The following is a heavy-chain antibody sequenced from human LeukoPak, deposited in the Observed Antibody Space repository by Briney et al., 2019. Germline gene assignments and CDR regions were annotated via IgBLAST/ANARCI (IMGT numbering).Heavy chain of an antibody. J-gene: IGHJ4*02. Sequence: ASVKVSCKVSGYTLTELSMHWVRQAPGKGLEWMGGFDPEDGETIYAQKFQGRVTMTEDTSTDTAYMELSSLRSEDTAVYYCARASGYWSSTSCAWGYWGQGTLVTVSS. V-gene: IGHV1-24*01. D-gene: IGHD2-2*01. CDR3: ARASGYWSSTSCAWGY. CDR2: FDPEDGET. CDR1: GYTLTELS.